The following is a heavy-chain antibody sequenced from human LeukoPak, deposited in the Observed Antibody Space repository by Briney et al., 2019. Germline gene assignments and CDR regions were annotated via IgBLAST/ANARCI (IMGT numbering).Heavy chain of an antibody. V-gene: IGHV3-21*01. D-gene: IGHD6-19*01. Sequence: GGSLRLSCAASGFTFSSYSMNWVRQAPGKGLEWVSSISSSSSYIYYADSVKGRFTISRDNAKNSLYPQMNSLRAEDTAVYYCAAQWLVLDYWGQGTLVTVSS. CDR2: ISSSSSYI. CDR1: GFTFSSYS. J-gene: IGHJ4*02. CDR3: AAQWLVLDY.